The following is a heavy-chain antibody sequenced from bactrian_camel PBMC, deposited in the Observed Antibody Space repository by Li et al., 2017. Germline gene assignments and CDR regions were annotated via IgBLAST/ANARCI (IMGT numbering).Heavy chain of an antibody. CDR3: AADYLTYCSGGSFVSSDFRY. CDR2: ITWSGDST. Sequence: VQLVESGGGLVQPGGSLRLSCAGSGFTFSSYAMSWIRQAPGKGLEWVSAITWSGDSTVYADSVKGRFTISRDDNKNTVYLQMNSLKPEDTAMYYCAADYLTYCSGGSFVSSDFRYWGQGTQVTVS. V-gene: IGHV3S40*01. J-gene: IGHJ6*01. D-gene: IGHD6*01. CDR1: GFTFSSYA.